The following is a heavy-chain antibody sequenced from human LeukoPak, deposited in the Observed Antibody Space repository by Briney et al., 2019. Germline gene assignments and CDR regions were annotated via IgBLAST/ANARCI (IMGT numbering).Heavy chain of an antibody. V-gene: IGHV1-2*04. D-gene: IGHD4-17*01. Sequence: ASVTVSCKASGYTFTGYYMHWVRQAPGRGLEWMGWINPNSGGTNYAQKFQGWVTMTRDTSISTAYMELSRLRSDDTAVYYCARGRADGDYADVWGQGTTVTVSS. J-gene: IGHJ6*02. CDR3: ARGRADGDYADV. CDR2: INPNSGGT. CDR1: GYTFTGYY.